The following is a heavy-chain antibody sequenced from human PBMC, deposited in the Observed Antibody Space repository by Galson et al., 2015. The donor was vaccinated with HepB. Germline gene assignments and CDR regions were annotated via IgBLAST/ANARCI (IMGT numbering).Heavy chain of an antibody. CDR3: ARGGDIEAPLNDY. J-gene: IGHJ4*02. CDR1: GGSISSYY. CDR2: IYYSGST. D-gene: IGHD6-6*01. V-gene: IGHV4-59*01. Sequence: ETLSLTCTVSGGSISSYYWSWIRQPPGKGLEWIGYIYYSGSTNYNPSLKSRVTISVDTSKNQFSLKLSSVTAADTAVYYCARGGDIEAPLNDYWGQGTLVTVSS.